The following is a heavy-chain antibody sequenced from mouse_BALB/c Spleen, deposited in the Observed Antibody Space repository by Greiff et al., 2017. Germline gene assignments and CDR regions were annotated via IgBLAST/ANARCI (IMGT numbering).Heavy chain of an antibody. CDR2: ISYDGSN. CDR3: VYGYDAY. J-gene: IGHJ3*01. D-gene: IGHD2-2*01. Sequence: EVKLVESGPGLVKPSQSLSLTCSVTGYSITSGYYWNWIRQFPGIKLEWMGYISYDGSNNYNPSLKNRISITRDTSKNQFFLKLNSVTTEDTATYYCVYGYDAYWGQGTLVTVSA. V-gene: IGHV3-6*02. CDR1: GYSITSGYY.